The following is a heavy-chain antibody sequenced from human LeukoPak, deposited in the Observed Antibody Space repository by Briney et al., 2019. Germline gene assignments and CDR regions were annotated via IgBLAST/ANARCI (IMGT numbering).Heavy chain of an antibody. V-gene: IGHV1-2*02. J-gene: IGHJ4*02. CDR1: GYIFTGYY. CDR3: ARKTGISGTNHFDY. D-gene: IGHD1-7*01. CDR2: ISPNSGDT. Sequence: ASVKVSCKASGYIFTGYYMHWVRQAPGQGLEWMGWISPNSGDTNYAQKFQGRVTMTSDTSISTAYMELSSLRSDDTAVYYCARKTGISGTNHFDYWGQGSLVTASS.